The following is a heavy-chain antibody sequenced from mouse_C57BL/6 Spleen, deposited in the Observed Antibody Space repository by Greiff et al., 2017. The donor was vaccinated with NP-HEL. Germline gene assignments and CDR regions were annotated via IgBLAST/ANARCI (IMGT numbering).Heavy chain of an antibody. CDR1: GYSITSGYY. CDR3: ARDRGRGYFDY. V-gene: IGHV3-6*01. Sequence: VQLKESGPGLVKPSQSLSLTCSVTGYSITSGYYWNWIRQFPGNKLEWMGYISYDGSNNYNPSLKNRISITRDTSKNQFFLKLNSVTTEDTATYYCARDRGRGYFDYWGQGTPLTFSS. CDR2: ISYDGSN. J-gene: IGHJ2*01. D-gene: IGHD3-1*01.